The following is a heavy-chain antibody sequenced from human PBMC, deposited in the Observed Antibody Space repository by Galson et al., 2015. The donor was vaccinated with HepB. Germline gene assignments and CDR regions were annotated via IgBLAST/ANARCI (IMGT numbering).Heavy chain of an antibody. Sequence: QSGAEVKKPGESLRISCKGSGYRFTNYWISWVRQMPGKGLGWMGKIDPSDSYTNYSPSFQGHVTISADKSISTAYLQWSSLKASDTAMYYCASRSSGWYLGPAFDIWGQGTMVTVSS. J-gene: IGHJ3*02. CDR1: GYRFTNYW. V-gene: IGHV5-10-1*01. D-gene: IGHD6-19*01. CDR2: IDPSDSYT. CDR3: ASRSSGWYLGPAFDI.